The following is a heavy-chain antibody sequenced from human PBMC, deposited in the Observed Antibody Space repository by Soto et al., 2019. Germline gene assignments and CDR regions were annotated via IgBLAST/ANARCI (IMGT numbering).Heavy chain of an antibody. D-gene: IGHD2-15*01. CDR1: RSTFTSYA. J-gene: IGHJ6*02. CDR3: ASRIFTIRPIPVPDSHYYYGMDV. V-gene: IGHV1-3*01. CDR2: INAGNGNT. Sequence: AASVKVSFKASRSTFTSYAMHLVRQAPGQRLEWMGWINAGNGNTKYSQKFQGRVTITRDTSASTAYMELSSLRSEDTAVYYCASRIFTIRPIPVPDSHYYYGMDVWGQGTTVTVSS.